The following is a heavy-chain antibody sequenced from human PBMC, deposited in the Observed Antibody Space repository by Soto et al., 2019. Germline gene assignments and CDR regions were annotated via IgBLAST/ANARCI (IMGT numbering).Heavy chain of an antibody. D-gene: IGHD3-10*01. V-gene: IGHV1-69*01. Sequence: QVQLVQSGAEVKKPGSSVKVSCKASGGTFSSYAISWVRQAPGQGLEWMGGIIPIFGTANYAQKFQGRVTITSDESTRTAYMALSSLGSEDTAVYYCASGAYGSGSYYLQYYFDYWGQGSLVTFAS. CDR3: ASGAYGSGSYYLQYYFDY. CDR1: GGTFSSYA. CDR2: IIPIFGTA. J-gene: IGHJ4*02.